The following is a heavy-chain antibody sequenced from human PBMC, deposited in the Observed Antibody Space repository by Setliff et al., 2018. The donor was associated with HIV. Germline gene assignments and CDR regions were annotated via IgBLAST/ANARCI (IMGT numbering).Heavy chain of an antibody. CDR2: IFYSGHT. D-gene: IGHD6-13*01. CDR1: GGSISRSSYY. V-gene: IGHV4-39*07. CDR3: ARGVAAAGL. Sequence: SETLSLTCTVSGGSISRSSYYWAWIRQPPGKGLEWIGNIFYSGHTFYNPSLRSRVTISVDTSKNQFSLKLSSVTAADTAVYYCARGVAAAGLWGQGTLVTVSS. J-gene: IGHJ4*02.